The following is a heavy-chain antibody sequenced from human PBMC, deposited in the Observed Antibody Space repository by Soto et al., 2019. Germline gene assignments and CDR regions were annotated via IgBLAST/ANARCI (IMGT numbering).Heavy chain of an antibody. CDR3: AKGIGSSWHNFDY. CDR2: ITGSGGNT. J-gene: IGHJ4*02. V-gene: IGHV3-23*01. Sequence: GGSLRLSCAASGFTFSSYAMSWVRQAPGKGLKWVSGITGSGGNTYNADSVKGRFTISRDNSKNTLYLQMNSLRAEDTAEYYCAKGIGSSWHNFDYWGQGTLVTVSS. D-gene: IGHD6-13*01. CDR1: GFTFSSYA.